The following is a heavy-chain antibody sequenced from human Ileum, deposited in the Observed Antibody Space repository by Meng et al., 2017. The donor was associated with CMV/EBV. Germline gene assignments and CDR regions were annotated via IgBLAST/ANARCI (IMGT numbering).Heavy chain of an antibody. J-gene: IGHJ3*02. CDR3: AKVVKRTWAYCGGDCYSGHDAFDI. CDR2: IGPSGGDT. Sequence: GESLKISCVVSGFSISAYAMSWVRQAPGKGLEWVSAIGPSGGDTFYLDSVKGRFTISRDNSKNTLYLQMNSLRAEDTAVYYCAKVVKRTWAYCGGDCYSGHDAFDIWGQGTMVTVSS. D-gene: IGHD2-21*01. V-gene: IGHV3-23*01. CDR1: GFSISAYA.